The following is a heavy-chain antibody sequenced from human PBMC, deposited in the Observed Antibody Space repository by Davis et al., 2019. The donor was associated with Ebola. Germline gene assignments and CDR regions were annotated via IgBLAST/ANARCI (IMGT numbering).Heavy chain of an antibody. CDR2: ISGRGLTT. CDR1: GFTFSNYG. V-gene: IGHV3-23*01. D-gene: IGHD6-19*01. J-gene: IGHJ4*02. CDR3: AKEKVSGSSYYLDY. Sequence: GESLKISCAASGFTFSNYGMAWVRQAPGKGLEWVSGISGRGLTTEYADNVQGRFTISRDNSKNKIFLQMNSLRDEDTAVYYCAKEKVSGSSYYLDYWGQGTLVTVSS.